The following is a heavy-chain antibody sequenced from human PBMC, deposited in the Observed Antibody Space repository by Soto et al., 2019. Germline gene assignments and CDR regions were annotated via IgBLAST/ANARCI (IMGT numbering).Heavy chain of an antibody. CDR2: IYYSGST. V-gene: IGHV4-61*08. CDR3: ARGTRDHITILLY. D-gene: IGHD3-9*01. CDR1: GGSISSGGYY. Sequence: SETLSLTCTVSGGSISSGGYYWSWIRQHPGKGLEWIGYIYYSGSTNYNPSLKSRVTISVDTSKNQFSLKLSSVTAADTAVYYCARGTRDHITILLYWGQGTLVTVSS. J-gene: IGHJ4*02.